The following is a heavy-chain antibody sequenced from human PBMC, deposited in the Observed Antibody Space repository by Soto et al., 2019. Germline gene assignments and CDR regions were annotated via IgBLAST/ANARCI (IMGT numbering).Heavy chain of an antibody. D-gene: IGHD2-21*02. CDR2: IKQDGGEK. CDR3: ARVGMTANYYYYGMDV. V-gene: IGHV3-7*03. Sequence: GGSLRLSRAASGFTFSTYFMSWVRQAPGKGLEWVANIKQDGGEKYYVDSVKGRFIISRDNAKNSVYLQMNSLRAEDTAVYYCARVGMTANYYYYGMDVWGQGTTVTVSS. CDR1: GFTFSTYF. J-gene: IGHJ6*02.